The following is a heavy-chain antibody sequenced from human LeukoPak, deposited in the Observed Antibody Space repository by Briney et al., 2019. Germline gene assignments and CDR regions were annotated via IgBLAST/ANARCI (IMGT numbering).Heavy chain of an antibody. D-gene: IGHD5-24*01. J-gene: IGHJ4*02. V-gene: IGHV3-30-3*01. Sequence: PGGSLRLSCAASGFTFSSYAMHWVRQAPGKGLEWVAVISYDGSNKYYADSVKGRFTISRDNSKNTLYLQMNSLRAEDTAVYYCAREGMATFDYWGQGTLVTVSS. CDR1: GFTFSSYA. CDR3: AREGMATFDY. CDR2: ISYDGSNK.